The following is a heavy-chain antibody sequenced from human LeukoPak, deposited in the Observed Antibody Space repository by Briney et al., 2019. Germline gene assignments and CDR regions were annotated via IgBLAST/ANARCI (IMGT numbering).Heavy chain of an antibody. J-gene: IGHJ3*02. CDR1: GGSISSGGYY. CDR2: IYYSGST. V-gene: IGHV4-31*03. Sequence: SETLSLTCTVSGGSISSGGYYWSWIRQHPGKGLEWIGYIYYSGSTYYNPSLKSRVTISVDTSKNQFSLKLSSVTAADTAVYYCARGLSDLGYCSSTSCPPTWDAFDNWGQGTMVTVSS. D-gene: IGHD2-2*01. CDR3: ARGLSDLGYCSSTSCPPTWDAFDN.